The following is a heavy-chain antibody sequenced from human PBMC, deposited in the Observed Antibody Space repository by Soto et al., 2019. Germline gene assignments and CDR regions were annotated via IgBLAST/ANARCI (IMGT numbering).Heavy chain of an antibody. CDR1: GGSFSGYC. Sequence: PSETLSLTCAVYGGSFSGYCWSWIRQTPGERLEWVGDICHGGGANYNPSLKSRVSFSMDPSKNQFSLKLNSVMAADTAVYYCAGHSNSWSKYVKHWGRGSLVTVSS. V-gene: IGHV4-34*01. D-gene: IGHD6-13*01. CDR3: AGHSNSWSKYVKH. CDR2: ICHGGGA. J-gene: IGHJ1*01.